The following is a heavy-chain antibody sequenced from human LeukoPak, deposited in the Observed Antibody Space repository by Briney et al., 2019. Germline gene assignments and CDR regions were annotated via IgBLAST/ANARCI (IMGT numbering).Heavy chain of an antibody. CDR3: ARVNAPVATFDY. J-gene: IGHJ4*02. V-gene: IGHV4-38-2*02. D-gene: IGHD1-1*01. CDR1: GYSISSTYY. Sequence: SETLSLTCTVSGYSISSTYYGAWIRQPPGKGLEWIATISHSGNIYYTPSLESRLTISLDTSKKHFSLRLSSVTAADTAVYYCARVNAPVATFDYWGLGTLVAVSS. CDR2: ISHSGNI.